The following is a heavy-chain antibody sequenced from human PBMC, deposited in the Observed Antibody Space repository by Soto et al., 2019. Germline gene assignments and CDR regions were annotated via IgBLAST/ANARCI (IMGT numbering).Heavy chain of an antibody. CDR3: ARDCDWYFDL. Sequence: SVKVHCNAFGYPFTSYGGIWVRQAPGQGLEWMGWISAYNGNANYAQKLQGRVTMTTDTSTSTAYMELRSLRSDDTAVPYCARDCDWYFDLRGRRTLVTVSS. CDR2: ISAYNGNA. CDR1: GYPFTSYG. V-gene: IGHV1-18*01. J-gene: IGHJ2*01.